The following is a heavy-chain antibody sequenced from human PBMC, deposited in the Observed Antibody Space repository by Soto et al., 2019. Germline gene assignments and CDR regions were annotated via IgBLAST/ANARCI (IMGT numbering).Heavy chain of an antibody. V-gene: IGHV3-23*01. CDR3: AKDLVVVVVAATPRVPDY. CDR1: GFTFSSYA. D-gene: IGHD2-15*01. CDR2: ISGSGGST. Sequence: GGSLRLSCAASGFTFSSYAMSRVRQAPGKGLEWVSAISGSGGSTYYADSVKGRFTISRDNSKNTLYLQMNSLRAEDTAVYYCAKDLVVVVVAATPRVPDYWGQGTLVTVSS. J-gene: IGHJ4*02.